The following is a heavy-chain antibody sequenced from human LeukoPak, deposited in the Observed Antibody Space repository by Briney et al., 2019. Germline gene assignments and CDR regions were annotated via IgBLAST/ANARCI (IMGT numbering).Heavy chain of an antibody. Sequence: GASVKVSCKASGYTFTSYYMHWVRQAPGQGLEWMGIINPSGGTTSYAQKFQGRATMTRDTSTRTVYMEVSSLKPEDTAVYYCARQGAYSSAIGMGYWGQGTLVTVSS. CDR1: GYTFTSYY. D-gene: IGHD6-19*01. CDR2: INPSGGTT. V-gene: IGHV1-46*01. J-gene: IGHJ4*02. CDR3: ARQGAYSSAIGMGY.